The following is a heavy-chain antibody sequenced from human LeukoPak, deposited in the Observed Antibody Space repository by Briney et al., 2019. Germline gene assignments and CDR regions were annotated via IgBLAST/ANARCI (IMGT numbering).Heavy chain of an antibody. Sequence: PSQTLSLTCSVSGGSISRRGYYWSWIRQLRGRGLEFIEYIYYSERTYNSTSLRSQVTITLYEEKNDFALKLSSVTAADTAVYYCARVVYESNGYFISLAGYFDLWGRGTLVTVSS. CDR2: IYYSERT. J-gene: IGHJ2*01. CDR3: ARVVYESNGYFISLAGYFDL. CDR1: GGSISRRGYY. D-gene: IGHD3-22*01. V-gene: IGHV4-31*01.